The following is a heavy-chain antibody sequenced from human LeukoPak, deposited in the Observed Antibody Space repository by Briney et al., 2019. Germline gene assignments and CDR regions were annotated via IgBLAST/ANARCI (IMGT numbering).Heavy chain of an antibody. D-gene: IGHD1-26*01. Sequence: ASVKVSCKASGFTFTSFYMHWLRQAPGQGPEGMGILNTAGHTGDAQKSQGRLTVTRDVSTSTLFMRLSSLTFEDTAVYYCALEEPQTCYFDSWGQGTLVTVSS. V-gene: IGHV1-46*01. CDR3: ALEEPQTCYFDS. CDR2: LNTAGHT. J-gene: IGHJ4*02. CDR1: GFTFTSFY.